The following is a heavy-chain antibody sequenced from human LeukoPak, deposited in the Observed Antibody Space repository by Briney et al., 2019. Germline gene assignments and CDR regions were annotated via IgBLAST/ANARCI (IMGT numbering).Heavy chain of an antibody. Sequence: ASVKVSCTASGYTFTSYAMHWVRQAPGQRLEWMGWVNAGNGNTKYSQKFQGRVTITRDTSASTAYMELSSLRSEDTAVYYCAREPRAVLLWFGELSYYYGMDVWGQGTTVTVSS. CDR2: VNAGNGNT. V-gene: IGHV1-3*01. J-gene: IGHJ6*02. D-gene: IGHD3-10*01. CDR1: GYTFTSYA. CDR3: AREPRAVLLWFGELSYYYGMDV.